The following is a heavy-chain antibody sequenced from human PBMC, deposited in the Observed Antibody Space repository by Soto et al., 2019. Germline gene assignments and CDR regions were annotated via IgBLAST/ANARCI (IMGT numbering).Heavy chain of an antibody. CDR1: GGSLSRYS. CDR2: INRSGGT. Sequence: QVHLQQWGAGLLKPSETLSLSCTVYGGSLSRYSWSWIRQSPGKGLEWIGEINRSGGTDYNPSLKSRVTISADTSKNQCSMKLTSVTAADTAVYYCAGVAGTPTFDYWGQGTLVTVSS. J-gene: IGHJ4*02. CDR3: AGVAGTPTFDY. V-gene: IGHV4-34*01. D-gene: IGHD6-19*01.